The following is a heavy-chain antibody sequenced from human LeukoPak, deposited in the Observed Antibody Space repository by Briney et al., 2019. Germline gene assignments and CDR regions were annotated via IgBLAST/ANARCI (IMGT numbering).Heavy chain of an antibody. CDR3: ARDRYCSGGSCYYFDY. J-gene: IGHJ4*02. CDR1: GFTFSNYE. CDR2: ISTSGSTI. V-gene: IGHV3-48*03. Sequence: GGSLRLSCEASGFTFSNYEMNWVRQAPGKGLEWVSYISTSGSTIYYADSVKGRFTISRDNAKNSLYLQMNSLRAEDTAVYYCARDRYCSGGSCYYFDYWGQGTLVTVSS. D-gene: IGHD2-15*01.